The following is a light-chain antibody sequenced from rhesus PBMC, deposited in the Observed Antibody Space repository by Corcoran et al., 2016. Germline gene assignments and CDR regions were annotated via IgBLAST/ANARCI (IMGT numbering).Light chain of an antibody. CDR2: AAS. Sequence: DIQMTQSPSSLSASVGDRVTITCRASENVNNYLHWYQQKPGKAPKLLIYAASTLQSGVPSRFSGRGSGTDYTFTLSSLQPEDVATYYCQHSYGTPLTFGGGTKVEIK. CDR1: ENVNNY. J-gene: IGKJ4*01. V-gene: IGKV1-74*01. CDR3: QHSYGTPLT.